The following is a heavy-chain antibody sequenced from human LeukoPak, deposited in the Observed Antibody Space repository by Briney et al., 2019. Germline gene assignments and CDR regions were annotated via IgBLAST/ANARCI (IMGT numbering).Heavy chain of an antibody. J-gene: IGHJ1*01. V-gene: IGHV3-23*01. CDR1: GFTFSSYA. CDR3: AKDYGSGCSGGSCYSAEYFQH. CDR2: ISGSGGST. D-gene: IGHD2-15*01. Sequence: GGSLRLSCAASGFTFSSYAMSWVRQASGKGLEWVSAISGSGGSTYYADSVKGRFTISRDNSKNTLYLQMNSLRAEDTAVYYCAKDYGSGCSGGSCYSAEYFQHWGQGTLVTVSS.